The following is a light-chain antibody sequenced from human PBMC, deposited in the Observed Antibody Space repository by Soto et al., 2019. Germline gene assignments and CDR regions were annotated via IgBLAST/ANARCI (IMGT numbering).Light chain of an antibody. Sequence: DIDMTQYPSSLSASVGDRVTITCRASQSISNFLSWYRKSPGRAPELLIYGASTLQSGVPSRFSGSGSGTEFTLTISSLQPDDFATYYCQQYKSYSLIFGGGTKVDI. CDR2: GAS. V-gene: IGKV1-5*01. J-gene: IGKJ4*01. CDR3: QQYKSYSLI. CDR1: QSISNF.